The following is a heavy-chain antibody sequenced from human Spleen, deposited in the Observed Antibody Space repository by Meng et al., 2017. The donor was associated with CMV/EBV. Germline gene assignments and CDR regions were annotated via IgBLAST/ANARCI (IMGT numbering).Heavy chain of an antibody. J-gene: IGHJ4*02. CDR1: GFTFSSYW. CDR3: TRDRWRGYDGRADD. Sequence: GESLKISCAASGFTFSSYWMSWVRQAPGRGLEWVANIKQDGGEKHSVDSVKGRFTISRDNGEKSLYLEMSSMRDEDTAVYYCTRDRWRGYDGRADDWGQGALVTVSS. CDR2: IKQDGGEK. D-gene: IGHD5-12*01. V-gene: IGHV3-7*01.